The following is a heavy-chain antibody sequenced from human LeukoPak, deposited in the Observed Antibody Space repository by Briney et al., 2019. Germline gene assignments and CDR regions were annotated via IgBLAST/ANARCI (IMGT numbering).Heavy chain of an antibody. CDR3: ARESGYDSSGYYSESFDY. CDR2: ISSSSSYI. CDR1: GGSFSGYY. V-gene: IGHV3-21*01. J-gene: IGHJ4*02. Sequence: ETLSLTCAVYGGSFSGYYWSWIRQAPGKGLEWVSSISSSSSYIYYADSVKGRFTISRDNAKNSLYLQMNSLRAEDTAVYYCARESGYDSSGYYSESFDYWGQGTLVTVSS. D-gene: IGHD3-22*01.